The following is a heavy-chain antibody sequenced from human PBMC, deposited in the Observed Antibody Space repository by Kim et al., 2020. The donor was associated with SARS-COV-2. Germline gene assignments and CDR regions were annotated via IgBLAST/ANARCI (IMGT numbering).Heavy chain of an antibody. CDR3: ATAGDCDSISCYRAFDP. J-gene: IGHJ5*02. D-gene: IGHD2-2*02. Sequence: ASVKVSCKASGYIFTDYYMHWLRQAPGQGLEWMGWINPKSGDTNYAQRFQGRVSMTRDTSINTAYMELRRLTFDDTAIYYCATAGDCDSISCYRAFDPWGQGALVTVSS. CDR2: INPKSGDT. V-gene: IGHV1-2*02. CDR1: GYIFTDYY.